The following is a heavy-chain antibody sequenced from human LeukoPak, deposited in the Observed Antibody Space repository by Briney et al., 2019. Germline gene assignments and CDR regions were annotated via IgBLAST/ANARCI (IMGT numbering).Heavy chain of an antibody. V-gene: IGHV3-30*18. D-gene: IGHD4-11*01. Sequence: GRSLRLSCAASGFTFSSYGMHWVRQAPGKGLEWVALISGDGGKKYYADSVKGRFTLSRDNSKNTLYLQMNSLKAEDTAVYYWAEGPLVTEEYYYYDGMDVWGQGTTVTVSS. CDR3: AEGPLVTEEYYYYDGMDV. CDR1: GFTFSSYG. CDR2: ISGDGGKK. J-gene: IGHJ6*02.